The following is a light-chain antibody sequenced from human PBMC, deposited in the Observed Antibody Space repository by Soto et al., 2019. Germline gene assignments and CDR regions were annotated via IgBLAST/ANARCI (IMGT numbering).Light chain of an antibody. CDR3: QSYDSSLSGAV. V-gene: IGLV1-40*01. CDR2: GNV. J-gene: IGLJ2*01. Sequence: QSVLTQPPSLSGAPGQWVTISCTGGSSNIGADYDVYWYQQLPGTAPRLLIYGNVNRPSGVPERFSGSRSGTSASLAITGLLAEDEADYYCQSYDSSLSGAVFGGGTKVTVL. CDR1: SSNIGADYD.